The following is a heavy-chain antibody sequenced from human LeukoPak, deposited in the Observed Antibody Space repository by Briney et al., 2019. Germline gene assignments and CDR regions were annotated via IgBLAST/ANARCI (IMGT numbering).Heavy chain of an antibody. CDR2: FDPEDGET. CDR3: ATGVAAAGWLDY. Sequence: GLSVKVSCKVSGYTLTELSMHWVRQAPGKGLEWMGGFDPEDGETIYAQKFQGRVTMTEDTSTDTAYMELSSLRSEDTAVYYCATGVAAAGWLDYWGQGTLVTVSS. D-gene: IGHD6-13*01. J-gene: IGHJ4*02. V-gene: IGHV1-24*01. CDR1: GYTLTELS.